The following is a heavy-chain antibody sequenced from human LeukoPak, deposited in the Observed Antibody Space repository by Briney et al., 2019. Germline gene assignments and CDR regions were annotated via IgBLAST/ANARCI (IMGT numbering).Heavy chain of an antibody. CDR2: IYNTGST. D-gene: IGHD1-1*01. Sequence: SETQSLTCTVSGGSISNGIYYWNWIRQPAGKGLEWIGRIYNTGSTNYSPSLKSRVTISVDTSKNQFSLKLSSVTAADTAVYFCVSEYWNGIYMDVWGKGATVTVSS. CDR1: GGSISNGIYY. V-gene: IGHV4-61*02. J-gene: IGHJ6*03. CDR3: VSEYWNGIYMDV.